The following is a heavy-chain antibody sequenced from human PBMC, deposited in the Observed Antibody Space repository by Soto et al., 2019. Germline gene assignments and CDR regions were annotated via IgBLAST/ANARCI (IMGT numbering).Heavy chain of an antibody. Sequence: QVQLQESGPGLVKPSETLSLTCTVSGGSISSYYWTWIRQPPGKGLEWIGYVDYSGSPNYNPSLTSRVTISTDTXRNQFSLKLTSVTAADTALYYCASRGSGFYYGMDVWGQGTTVTVSS. V-gene: IGHV4-59*08. D-gene: IGHD3-22*01. CDR2: VDYSGSP. CDR1: GGSISSYY. CDR3: ASRGSGFYYGMDV. J-gene: IGHJ6*02.